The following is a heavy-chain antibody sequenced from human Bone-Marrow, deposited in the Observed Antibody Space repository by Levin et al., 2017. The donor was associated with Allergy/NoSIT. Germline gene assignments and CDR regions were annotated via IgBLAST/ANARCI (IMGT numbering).Heavy chain of an antibody. Sequence: ASVKVSCKASGYTFTGYYMHWVRQAPGQGLEWMGWINPNSGGTNYAQKFQGRVTMTRDTSISTAYMELSRLRSDDTAVYYCAKERGGYGGNLNHFDYWGQGTLVTVSS. CDR2: INPNSGGT. CDR3: AKERGGYGGNLNHFDY. D-gene: IGHD4-23*01. CDR1: GYTFTGYY. J-gene: IGHJ4*02. V-gene: IGHV1-2*02.